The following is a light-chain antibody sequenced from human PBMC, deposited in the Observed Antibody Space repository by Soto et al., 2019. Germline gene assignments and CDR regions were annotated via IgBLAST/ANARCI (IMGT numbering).Light chain of an antibody. CDR1: SRHSSYI. CDR3: EIWDSNTHV. CDR2: LEGSGSY. V-gene: IGLV4-60*02. Sequence: QSVLTQSSSASASLGSSVKLTCTLSSRHSSYIIAWHQQQPGKAPRYLMKLEGSGSYNKGSGVPDRFSGSSSGADRYLTISNLQFEDEADYYCEIWDSNTHVFGGGTKLTVL. J-gene: IGLJ3*02.